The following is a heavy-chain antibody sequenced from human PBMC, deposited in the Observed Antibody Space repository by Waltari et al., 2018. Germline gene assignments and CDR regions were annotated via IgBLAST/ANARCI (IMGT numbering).Heavy chain of an antibody. CDR1: GGSISSYS. J-gene: IGHJ4*02. CDR3: ARDHGCSGGSCYYGSVY. Sequence: QVQLQESGPGLVKPSETLSLTCTVSGGSISSYSWSWIRQPPGKGLEWIGYIYYSGSTNYNPSLKSRVTISVDTSKNQFSLKLSSVTAADTAVYYCARDHGCSGGSCYYGSVYWGQGTLVTVSS. D-gene: IGHD2-15*01. CDR2: IYYSGST. V-gene: IGHV4-59*01.